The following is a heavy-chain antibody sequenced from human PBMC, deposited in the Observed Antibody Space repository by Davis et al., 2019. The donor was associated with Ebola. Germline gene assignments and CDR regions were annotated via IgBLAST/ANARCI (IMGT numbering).Heavy chain of an antibody. V-gene: IGHV1-8*01. D-gene: IGHD3-3*01. J-gene: IGHJ6*02. Sequence: ASVKVSCKASGYIFTSNDINWVRQATGQGLEWMGWMNPDSGNTGYAQKFQGRVTMTRNTSISTAYMELSSLRSEDTAVYYCARVPFLEWLLRDDYYYYGMDVWGQGTTVTVSS. CDR1: GYIFTSND. CDR3: ARVPFLEWLLRDDYYYYGMDV. CDR2: MNPDSGNT.